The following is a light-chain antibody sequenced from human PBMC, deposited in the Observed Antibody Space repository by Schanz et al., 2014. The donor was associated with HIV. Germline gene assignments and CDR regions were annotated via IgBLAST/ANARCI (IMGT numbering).Light chain of an antibody. J-gene: IGLJ2*01. Sequence: QSVLAQPPSVSGAPGQRVTISCTGSSSNIGADYDVHWYQLLPGTAPKLLIFDNTHRPSGVPARFSGSQSGTSASLVISGLQSEEEADYYCQSYDSSLSGVVFGGGTKLTVL. CDR1: SSNIGADYD. CDR2: DNT. CDR3: QSYDSSLSGVV. V-gene: IGLV1-40*01.